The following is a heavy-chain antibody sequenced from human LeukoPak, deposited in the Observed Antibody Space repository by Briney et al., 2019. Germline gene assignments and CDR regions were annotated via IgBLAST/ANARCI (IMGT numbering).Heavy chain of an antibody. CDR3: AXXXXXSYYDSSGYYSPFDH. CDR1: GYTFTSYY. Sequence: ASVKVACKASGYTFTSYYMHWVRQAPGQGLEWRGIINPSGGSTSYAQKFQGRVTMTRDTSTSTAYMELSSLRTEHTALYYCAXXXXXSYYDSSGYYSPFDHWGQGTLVTVSS. V-gene: IGHV1-46*01. CDR2: INPSGGST. D-gene: IGHD3-22*01. J-gene: IGHJ4*02.